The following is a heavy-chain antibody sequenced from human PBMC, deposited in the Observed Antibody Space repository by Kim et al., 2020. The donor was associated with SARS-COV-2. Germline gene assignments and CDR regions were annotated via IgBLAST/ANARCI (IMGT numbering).Heavy chain of an antibody. D-gene: IGHD4-17*01. CDR3: ARDSLNYGDDQLIDY. CDR2: ISSSSSTI. Sequence: GGSLRLSCAASGFTFSSYSMNWVRQAPGKGLEWVSYISSSSSTIYYADSVKGRFTISRDNAKNSLYLQMNSLRAEDTAVYYCARDSLNYGDDQLIDYWGQGTLVTVSS. J-gene: IGHJ4*02. V-gene: IGHV3-48*04. CDR1: GFTFSSYS.